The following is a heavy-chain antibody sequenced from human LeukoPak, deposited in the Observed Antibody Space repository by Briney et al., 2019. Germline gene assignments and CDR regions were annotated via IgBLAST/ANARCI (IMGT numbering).Heavy chain of an antibody. CDR2: ISYDGSNK. J-gene: IGHJ3*02. Sequence: GGSLRLSCAASGFTFSSYAMHWVRQAPGKGLEWVAVISYDGSNKYYADSVKGRFTITRDNSKNTLYLQMNSLRAEDTAVYYCAREKRLLGYCSSTSCFAYAFDIWGQGTMVTVSS. V-gene: IGHV3-30-3*01. D-gene: IGHD2-2*01. CDR1: GFTFSSYA. CDR3: AREKRLLGYCSSTSCFAYAFDI.